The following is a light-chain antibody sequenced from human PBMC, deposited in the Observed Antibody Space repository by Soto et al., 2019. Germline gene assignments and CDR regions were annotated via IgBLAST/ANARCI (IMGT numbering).Light chain of an antibody. J-gene: IGKJ2*03. CDR3: QHYNNWPPYS. CDR1: QDVSTN. Sequence: ETVMTQSPDTLSVSPGESATLSCRASQDVSTNLAWFHQKPGQTPRLVLYGASNRATGIPARFSGSGSGRHFTLTISSLQSEDFGVDYCQHYNNWPPYSFGKGTKVEIK. V-gene: IGKV3-15*01. CDR2: GAS.